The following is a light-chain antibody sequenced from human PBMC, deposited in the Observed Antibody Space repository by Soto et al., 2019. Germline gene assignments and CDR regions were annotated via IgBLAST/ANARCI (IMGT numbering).Light chain of an antibody. V-gene: IGKV1-39*01. Sequence: IQMTQSPSSLSASVGDRVTITCRASQSISRYFNWYQQKPGQAPKLLIYAASNLQSGVPSRFSGSGSGTDFTLTISSLQPEDFATYFCQQSFSVPLTFGGGTKVDIK. CDR1: QSISRY. CDR3: QQSFSVPLT. CDR2: AAS. J-gene: IGKJ4*01.